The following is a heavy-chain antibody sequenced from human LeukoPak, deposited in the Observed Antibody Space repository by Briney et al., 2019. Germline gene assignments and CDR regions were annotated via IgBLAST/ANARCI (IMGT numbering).Heavy chain of an antibody. CDR1: GFTFSSYA. V-gene: IGHV3-33*01. CDR3: ARDRGTVAAWYYFDY. Sequence: HAGGSLRLSCVASGFTFSSYAMHWVRQAPGRGLEWVATTWYDGSNKNYADSVKGRFTISRDNSKNTLYLQMNSLRAEDTAVYYCARDRGTVAAWYYFDYWGQGTLVTVSS. CDR2: TWYDGSNK. J-gene: IGHJ4*02. D-gene: IGHD6-13*01.